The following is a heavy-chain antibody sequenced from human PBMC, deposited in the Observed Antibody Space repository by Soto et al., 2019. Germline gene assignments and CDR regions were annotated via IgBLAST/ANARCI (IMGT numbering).Heavy chain of an antibody. D-gene: IGHD2-2*01. CDR2: IIPIFGTA. J-gene: IGHJ6*02. V-gene: IGHV1-69*13. CDR3: VFGDCTSSSCSYYFYGLDV. Sequence: SVKVSCKASGGTFSSYAISWVRQAPGQGLEWMGGIIPIFGTANYAQKFQGRVTITADESTSTAYLELTSLTSEDTAIYYCVFGDCTSSSCSYYFYGLDVWGQGTTVTVSS. CDR1: GGTFSSYA.